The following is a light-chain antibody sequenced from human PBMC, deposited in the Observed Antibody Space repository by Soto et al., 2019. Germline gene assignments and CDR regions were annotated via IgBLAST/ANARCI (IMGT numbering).Light chain of an antibody. Sequence: DIQMTQSPSSLSASVGDRVTITCRASQSISSYLNWYQQKPGKAPKLLIYAASSLQSGVPSRFSGSGSGTDFTRTSRSVQPEDFATYCCHHSYSTLLPVGGGTKVDIK. V-gene: IGKV1-39*01. CDR2: AAS. CDR3: HHSYSTLLP. CDR1: QSISSY. J-gene: IGKJ4*01.